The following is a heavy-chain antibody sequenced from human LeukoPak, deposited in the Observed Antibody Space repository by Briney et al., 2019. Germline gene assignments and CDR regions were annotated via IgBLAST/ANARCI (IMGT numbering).Heavy chain of an antibody. CDR3: ARDLGGRDRYSSSWYYFDY. D-gene: IGHD6-13*01. V-gene: IGHV4-4*07. CDR2: IYTSGST. J-gene: IGHJ4*02. Sequence: SETLSLTCTVSGGSISSYYWSWIRQSAGKGLEWIGRIYTSGSTNYNPSLKSRVTMSVDTSKNQFSLKLSSVTAADTAVYYCARDLGGRDRYSSSWYYFDYWGQGTLVTVSS. CDR1: GGSISSYY.